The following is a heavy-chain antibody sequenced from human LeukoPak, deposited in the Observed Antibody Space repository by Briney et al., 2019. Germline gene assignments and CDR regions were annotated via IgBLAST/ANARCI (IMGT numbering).Heavy chain of an antibody. J-gene: IGHJ3*02. V-gene: IGHV4-59*12. CDR3: ARGYYGSGSYYMGDDAFDT. D-gene: IGHD3-10*01. CDR2: IYYSGST. Sequence: PSETLSLTCTVSGGSIGTYYWSWIRQPPGKGLEWIGSIYYSGSTYYNPSLKSRVTISVDTSKNQFSLKLSSVTAADTAVYYCARGYYGSGSYYMGDDAFDTWGQGTMVTVSS. CDR1: GGSIGTYY.